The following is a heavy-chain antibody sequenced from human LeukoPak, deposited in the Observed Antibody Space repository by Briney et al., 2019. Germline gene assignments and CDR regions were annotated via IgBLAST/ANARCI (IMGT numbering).Heavy chain of an antibody. Sequence: ASVKVSCKASGYTFTSYDINWVRQATGQGLEWMGWMNPNSGNTGYAQKFQGRVTMTRNTSISTAYMELSSLRSEDTAVYYCARGQYYDSSGSVGGDCWGQGTLVTVSS. D-gene: IGHD3-22*01. V-gene: IGHV1-8*01. CDR1: GYTFTSYD. J-gene: IGHJ4*02. CDR3: ARGQYYDSSGSVGGDC. CDR2: MNPNSGNT.